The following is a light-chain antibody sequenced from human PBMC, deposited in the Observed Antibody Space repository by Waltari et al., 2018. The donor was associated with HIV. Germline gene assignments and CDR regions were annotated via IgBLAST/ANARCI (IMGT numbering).Light chain of an antibody. Sequence: QSVLTQPPSTSGTPEPRVTISCSGRNTNVGSISVIWYRQVPGPAPKVLIYNNNQRPSGVPDRCSGSKSGNTASLAISGLRAEDEADYYCAVWDDSVSGEVVFGGGTKLTVL. CDR2: NNN. CDR1: NTNVGSIS. CDR3: AVWDDSVSGEVV. V-gene: IGLV1-44*01. J-gene: IGLJ2*01.